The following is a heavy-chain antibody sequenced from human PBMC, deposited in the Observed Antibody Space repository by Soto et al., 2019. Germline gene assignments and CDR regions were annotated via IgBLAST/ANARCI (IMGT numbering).Heavy chain of an antibody. J-gene: IGHJ5*02. Sequence: QVQLQESGPGLVKPSQTLSLTCTVSGGSISSDGSYWSWIRQHPGKGLEWIGYIYYSGTTYYNPSLESRVTISVDTSKNQFSLRLNSVTAADTAIYFYARESSPVVAIGKYYFDPWGQGTLVTVSP. D-gene: IGHD1-26*01. CDR1: GGSISSDGSY. V-gene: IGHV4-31*03. CDR2: IYYSGTT. CDR3: ARESSPVVAIGKYYFDP.